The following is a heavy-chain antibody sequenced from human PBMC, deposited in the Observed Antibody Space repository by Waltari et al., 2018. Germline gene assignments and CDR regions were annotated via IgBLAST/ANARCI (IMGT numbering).Heavy chain of an antibody. J-gene: IGHJ4*02. D-gene: IGHD2-15*01. Sequence: DVQLVESGGGLAQPGGSLRLSCAASGFTFSSYWMYWVRQVPGKGPMWVSQINADGNRPNYADSVRGRFTISRDNAKDTLYLQMNSLRVEDTGVYYCARARWLDYWGQGTLVTVSS. V-gene: IGHV3-74*01. CDR2: INADGNRP. CDR3: ARARWLDY. CDR1: GFTFSSYW.